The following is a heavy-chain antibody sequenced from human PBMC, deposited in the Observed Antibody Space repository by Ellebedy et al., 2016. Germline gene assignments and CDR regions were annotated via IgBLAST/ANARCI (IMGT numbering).Heavy chain of an antibody. J-gene: IGHJ3*02. Sequence: GGSLRLSXAASGFTFSSYAMSWVRQAPGKGLEWVSSISGSGTNKYYADSVKGRFTISRDNAKNSLYLQVNSLRAEDTAVYYCARARGPGAFDIWGQGTMVTVSS. CDR3: ARARGPGAFDI. CDR2: ISGSGTNK. V-gene: IGHV3-21*01. CDR1: GFTFSSYA. D-gene: IGHD3-16*01.